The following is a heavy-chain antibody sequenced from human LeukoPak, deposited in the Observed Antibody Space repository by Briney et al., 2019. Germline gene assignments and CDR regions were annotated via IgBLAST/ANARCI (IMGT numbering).Heavy chain of an antibody. CDR3: ARGGPDYYFDY. CDR1: GFTFSSYG. V-gene: IGHV3-33*01. Sequence: GGSLRLSCAASGFTFSSYGMHWVRQAPGKGLEWVAVIWYDGSNKYYADSVKGRFTISRDNSKNTLYLQMNSLRAEDTAVNYCARGGPDYYFDYWGQGTLVTVSS. D-gene: IGHD2-15*01. CDR2: IWYDGSNK. J-gene: IGHJ4*02.